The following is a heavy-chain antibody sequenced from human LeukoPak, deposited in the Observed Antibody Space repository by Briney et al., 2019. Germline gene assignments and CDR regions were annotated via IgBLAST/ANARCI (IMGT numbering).Heavy chain of an antibody. V-gene: IGHV4-30-2*01. CDR2: IYHSGST. J-gene: IGHJ5*02. CDR1: GGSISSGGYS. CDR3: ARVHGGDYYYDSSGYYYVDP. Sequence: PSETLSLTCAVSGGSISSGGYSWSWIRQPPGKGLEWIGYIYHSGSTYYNPSLKSRVTISVDRSKNQFSLKLSSVTAADTAVYYCARVHGGDYYYDSSGYYYVDPWGQGTLVTVSS. D-gene: IGHD3-22*01.